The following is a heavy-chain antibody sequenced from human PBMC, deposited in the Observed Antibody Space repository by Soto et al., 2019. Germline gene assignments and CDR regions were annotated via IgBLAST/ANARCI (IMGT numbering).Heavy chain of an antibody. Sequence: ESGGGLVQPGGSLSLSCAASAFTFNNYAMSWVRQAPGKGLEWVSGIGGSGRTTYYADSVKRRFTISRDNSNNTLFLQMNSLRAEDTAVYYCATELGENPASPFDAWGQGTLVTVSS. CDR3: ATELGENPASPFDA. J-gene: IGHJ4*02. CDR2: IGGSGRTT. D-gene: IGHD3-10*01. CDR1: AFTFNNYA. V-gene: IGHV3-23*01.